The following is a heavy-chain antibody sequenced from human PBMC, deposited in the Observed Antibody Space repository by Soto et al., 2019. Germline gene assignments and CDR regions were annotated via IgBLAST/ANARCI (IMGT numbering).Heavy chain of an antibody. CDR3: ARDLRLLWFGELFGMDV. CDR2: IWYDGSNK. J-gene: IGHJ6*02. CDR1: GFTFSSYG. D-gene: IGHD3-10*01. V-gene: IGHV3-33*01. Sequence: GGSLRLSCAASGFTFSSYGMHWVRQAPGKGLEWVAVIWYDGSNKYYADSVKGRFTISRDNSKNTLYLQMNSLRAEDTAVYYCARDLRLLWFGELFGMDVWGQGTTVTVSS.